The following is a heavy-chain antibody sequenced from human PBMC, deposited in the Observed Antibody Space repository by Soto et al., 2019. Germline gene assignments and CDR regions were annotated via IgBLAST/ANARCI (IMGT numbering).Heavy chain of an antibody. CDR2: IIPIFGTA. CDR1: GGTFSSYA. D-gene: IGHD3-10*01. CDR3: ARAGRGFGELFEPFNWFDP. J-gene: IGHJ5*02. Sequence: QVQLVQSGAEVKKPGSSVKVSCKASGGTFSSYAISWVRQAPGQGLEWMGGIIPIFGTANYAQQFQGRVTITADEYTSTAYMELSSLSSEDTAVYYCARAGRGFGELFEPFNWFDPWGQGSLVTVSS. V-gene: IGHV1-69*12.